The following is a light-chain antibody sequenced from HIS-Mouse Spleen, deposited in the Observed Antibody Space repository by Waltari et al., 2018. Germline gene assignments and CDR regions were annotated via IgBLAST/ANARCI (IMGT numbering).Light chain of an antibody. Sequence: QSALTQPASVSGSPGQSITISRTGTSSDVGGDNYVSWYQQHPGKAPKLMIYDVSNRPSGFSNRFSGSKSGNTASLTISGLQAEDEADYYCSSYTSSSTWVFGGGTKLTVL. CDR2: DVS. CDR1: SSDVGGDNY. J-gene: IGLJ3*02. V-gene: IGLV2-14*03. CDR3: SSYTSSSTWV.